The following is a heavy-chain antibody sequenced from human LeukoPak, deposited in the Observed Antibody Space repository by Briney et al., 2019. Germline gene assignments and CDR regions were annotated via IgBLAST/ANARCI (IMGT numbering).Heavy chain of an antibody. D-gene: IGHD1-1*01. V-gene: IGHV3-23*01. Sequence: GGSLRLSCAASGFTFSSIALTWVRQAPGKGLEWVSTIRSNGDTTYNADSVKGRFTISRDNSKNTLYLQLNSLRVEDTAIYYCAKGQELDDGVFDSWGQGTLVTVSS. CDR3: AKGQELDDGVFDS. CDR1: GFTFSSIA. J-gene: IGHJ4*02. CDR2: IRSNGDTT.